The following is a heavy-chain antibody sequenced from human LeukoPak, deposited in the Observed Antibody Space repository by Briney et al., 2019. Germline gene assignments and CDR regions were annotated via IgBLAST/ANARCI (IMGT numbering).Heavy chain of an antibody. CDR3: AKAGTQQLVMGAFDY. V-gene: IGHV3-23*01. CDR1: GFTFSSYA. CDR2: ISGSGGST. J-gene: IGHJ4*02. D-gene: IGHD6-13*01. Sequence: GGSLRLSCAASGFTFSSYAMSWVRQAPGKGLEWVSAISGSGGSTYYADSVKGRFTISRDNSKNTLYLQMNSLRAEDTAVYYCAKAGTQQLVMGAFDYWGQGTLVTVSS.